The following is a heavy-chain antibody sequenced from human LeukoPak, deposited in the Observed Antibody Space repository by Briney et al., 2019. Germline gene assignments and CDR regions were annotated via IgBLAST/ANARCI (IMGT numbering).Heavy chain of an antibody. V-gene: IGHV3-7*04. Sequence: GGSLRLSCAASGFTFSSYWMSWVRQAPGKGLEWVASIKEDGSEKYYVDSVKGRFTISRDNVKNSLYLQMNSLRAEDTAVYYCARDRGRNWFDSWSQGTLVTVSS. CDR3: ARDRGRNWFDS. J-gene: IGHJ5*01. CDR2: IKEDGSEK. CDR1: GFTFSSYW. D-gene: IGHD2-15*01.